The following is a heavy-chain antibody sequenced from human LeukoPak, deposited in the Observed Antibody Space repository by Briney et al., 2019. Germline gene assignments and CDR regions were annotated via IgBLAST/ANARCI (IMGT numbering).Heavy chain of an antibody. V-gene: IGHV3-74*01. CDR2: IDSGGSNT. Sequence: GGSLRLSCTAPGFTFSSYWMHWVRQAPGKGLVWVSRIDSGGSNTNYADSVKGRVTISRDNAKNTLYLEMNNLRDEDTAVYYCTRDRSYSSDSWGQGTLVTVSS. CDR1: GFTFSSYW. CDR3: TRDRSYSSDS. D-gene: IGHD2-21*01. J-gene: IGHJ4*02.